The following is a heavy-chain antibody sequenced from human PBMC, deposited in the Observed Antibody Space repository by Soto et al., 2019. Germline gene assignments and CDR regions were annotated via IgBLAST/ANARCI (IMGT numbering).Heavy chain of an antibody. V-gene: IGHV3-30*18. CDR1: GFTFSSYG. CDR3: AKDQAPQGIFGVVTPFDY. J-gene: IGHJ4*02. Sequence: GGSLRHSCAASGFTFSSYGMHWVRQAPGKGLEWVAVISYDGSKKYYADSVKGRFTISRDNSKNTLYLQMNSLRAEDTAVYYCAKDQAPQGIFGVVTPFDYWGQGTLVTVSS. D-gene: IGHD3-3*01. CDR2: ISYDGSKK.